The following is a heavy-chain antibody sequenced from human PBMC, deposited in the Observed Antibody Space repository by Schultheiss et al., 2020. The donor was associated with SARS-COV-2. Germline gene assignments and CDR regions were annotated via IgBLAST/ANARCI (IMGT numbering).Heavy chain of an antibody. CDR1: GFTFRTSA. CDR2: IRSKANSYAT. V-gene: IGHV3-73*01. Sequence: GGSLRLSCAASGFTFRTSAMSWVRQASGKGLEWVGRIRSKANSYATAYAASVKGRFTISRDDSKNTAYLQMNSLKTEDTAVYYCTRQGPNEHDFWSGYYPYYYYYMDVWGKGTTVTVSS. CDR3: TRQGPNEHDFWSGYYPYYYYYMDV. J-gene: IGHJ6*03. D-gene: IGHD3-3*01.